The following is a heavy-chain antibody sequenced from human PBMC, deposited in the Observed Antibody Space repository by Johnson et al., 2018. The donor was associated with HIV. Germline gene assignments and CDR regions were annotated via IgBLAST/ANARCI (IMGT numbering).Heavy chain of an antibody. J-gene: IGHJ3*02. CDR3: ARAEGDGYNRRSRSAFDI. CDR2: ISYDENTK. Sequence: QVQLVESGGGVVQPGRSLRLSCAASGFTFSSYAMYWVRQAPGKGLQWVAVISYDENTKFYTDSVKGRFTIYRDNSKNTLYLQINSLRAEDTAVYYCARAEGDGYNRRSRSAFDIWGQGTMVTVSS. D-gene: IGHD5-24*01. CDR1: GFTFSSYA. V-gene: IGHV3-30-3*01.